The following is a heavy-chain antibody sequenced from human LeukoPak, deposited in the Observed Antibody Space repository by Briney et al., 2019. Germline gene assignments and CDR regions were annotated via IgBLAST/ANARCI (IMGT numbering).Heavy chain of an antibody. CDR3: AKGYCSGGTCYSYDY. CDR1: GYTFTRYY. CDR2: INPSGGST. Sequence: ASVKVSCKASGYTFTRYYMHWVRQAPGQGLEWMGIINPSGGSTSYAQKFQGRVTMTRDTSTSTVYMELNSLRSEDTAVYYCAKGYCSGGTCYSYDYWGQGTLVTISS. V-gene: IGHV1-46*01. J-gene: IGHJ4*02. D-gene: IGHD2-15*01.